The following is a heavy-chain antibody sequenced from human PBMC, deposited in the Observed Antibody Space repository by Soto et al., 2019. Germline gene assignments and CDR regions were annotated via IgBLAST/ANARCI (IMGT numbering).Heavy chain of an antibody. CDR2: ISNSSSRI. J-gene: IGHJ4*02. D-gene: IGHD2-2*01. CDR1: GFTFSNYS. V-gene: IGHV3-48*01. Sequence: GGSLRLSCAASGFTFSNYSMNWVRQAPGKGLEWVSYISNSSSRIYYAGSVKGRFTISRDNGKNSLYLQMNSLRVEDTAVYYSARMSSSNSPGCGGQGTRVTVSS. CDR3: ARMSSSNSPGC.